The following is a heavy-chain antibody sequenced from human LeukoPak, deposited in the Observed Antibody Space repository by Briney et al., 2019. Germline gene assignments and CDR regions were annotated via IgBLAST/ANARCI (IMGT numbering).Heavy chain of an antibody. J-gene: IGHJ4*02. CDR2: IHYSGGIT. D-gene: IGHD3-22*01. CDR3: ARCTSHNYYDSSGYRYYFDY. CDR1: GGSISSYY. Sequence: PSETLSLTCTVSGGSISSYYWSWIRQPPGKGLEWIGYIHYSGGITYYNPSLKSRVTMSVDTSKNQFSLKLSSVTAADTAVYYCARCTSHNYYDSSGYRYYFDYWGQGTLVTVSS. V-gene: IGHV4-59*12.